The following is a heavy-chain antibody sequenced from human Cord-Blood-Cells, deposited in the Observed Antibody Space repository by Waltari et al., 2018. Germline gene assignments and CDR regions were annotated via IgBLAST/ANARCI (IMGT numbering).Heavy chain of an antibody. CDR3: ARGHGDYYWYFDL. D-gene: IGHD4-17*01. Sequence: QVQLVQSGGVGKRPGASVKVSSKVSGYTFTGYYIHLVRQAPRQGLEWMGRINPNSGGTNYAQKFQGRVTMTRDTSISTAYMELSRLRSDDTAVYYCARGHGDYYWYFDLWGRGTLVTVSS. J-gene: IGHJ2*01. CDR2: INPNSGGT. CDR1: GYTFTGYY. V-gene: IGHV1-2*06.